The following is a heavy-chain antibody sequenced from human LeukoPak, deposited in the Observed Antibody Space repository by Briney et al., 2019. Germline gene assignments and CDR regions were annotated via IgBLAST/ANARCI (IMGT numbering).Heavy chain of an antibody. J-gene: IGHJ4*02. V-gene: IGHV4-39*07. Sequence: SETLSLTCTVSGGSISSSSYYWGWIRQPPGKGLEWIGNIYYRGVTYYTPSLKSRVTISVDTSKNQFSLKLSSVTAADTAVYYCARVGWAVAGTNYFDYWGQGTLVTVSS. CDR2: IYYRGVT. CDR3: ARVGWAVAGTNYFDY. CDR1: GGSISSSSYY. D-gene: IGHD6-19*01.